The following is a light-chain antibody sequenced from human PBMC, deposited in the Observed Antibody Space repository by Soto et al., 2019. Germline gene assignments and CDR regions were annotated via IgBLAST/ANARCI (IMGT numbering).Light chain of an antibody. CDR1: SSDVGGYDY. CDR3: CSYAGYYTHYV. CDR2: DVT. Sequence: QSALTQPRSVSGSPGQSVTISCTGTSSDVGGYDYVSWYQQHPGKAPKLMISDVTKRPSGVPDRFSGSESGNTASLTISGLQAEDEADYYCCSYAGYYTHYVFGTGTKLTVL. V-gene: IGLV2-11*01. J-gene: IGLJ1*01.